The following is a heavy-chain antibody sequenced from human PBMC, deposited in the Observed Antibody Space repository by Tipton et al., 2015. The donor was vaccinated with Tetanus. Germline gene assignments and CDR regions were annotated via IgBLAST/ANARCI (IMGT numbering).Heavy chain of an antibody. CDR2: VYFRGTT. CDR1: GAAIRSTSYS. CDR3: ARHLAYGDDAREFDF. Sequence: TLSLTCSASGAAIRSTSYSWGWIRQSPEKGLEWIGSVYFRGTTYYNPSLASRVTISVDTSKNQFSLRLTSVTAADTAVYYCARHLAYGDDAREFDFWGQGTLVTVSS. V-gene: IGHV4-39*01. D-gene: IGHD4-17*01. J-gene: IGHJ4*02.